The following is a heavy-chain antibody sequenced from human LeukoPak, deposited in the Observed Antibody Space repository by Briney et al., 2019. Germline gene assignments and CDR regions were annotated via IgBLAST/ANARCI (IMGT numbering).Heavy chain of an antibody. CDR3: ARDWDIAARPHSAFDI. CDR2: IKQDGSEK. D-gene: IGHD6-6*01. V-gene: IGHV3-7*01. Sequence: GGSLRLSCAASGFTFSSYWMSWVRQAPGKGLEWVANIKQDGSEKYYVDSVKGRFTISRDNAKNSLSLQMNSLRAEDTAVYYCARDWDIAARPHSAFDIWGQGTMVTVSS. J-gene: IGHJ3*02. CDR1: GFTFSSYW.